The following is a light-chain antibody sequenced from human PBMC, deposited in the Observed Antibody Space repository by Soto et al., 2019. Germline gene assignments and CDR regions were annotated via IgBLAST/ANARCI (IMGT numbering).Light chain of an antibody. CDR2: AAS. CDR3: HQTAANPWT. Sequence: DIQMTQSPSSLSASVGDRVTITCRASQNIGVYLNWYQKKPGKAPKLLIHAASSLHSGVPSTFSGSGSRTDFALTISSLQPEDFATYYCHQTAANPWTFAQGTKVDIK. V-gene: IGKV1-39*01. J-gene: IGKJ1*01. CDR1: QNIGVY.